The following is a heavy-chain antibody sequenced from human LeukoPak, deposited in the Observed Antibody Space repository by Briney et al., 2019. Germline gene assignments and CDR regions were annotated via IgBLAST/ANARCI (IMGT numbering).Heavy chain of an antibody. CDR2: LFYTGST. J-gene: IGHJ4*02. Sequence: SETLSLTCSVSGGSLSSSNYYWGCIRQPPGKGLEWIGSLFYTGSTYYNPSLKSRVNISVDTSKNQFSLKLSSVTAADTAIYYCARLTRGSGWTYYFDYWGQGILVTVSS. V-gene: IGHV4-39*07. CDR1: GGSLSSSNYY. D-gene: IGHD6-19*01. CDR3: ARLTRGSGWTYYFDY.